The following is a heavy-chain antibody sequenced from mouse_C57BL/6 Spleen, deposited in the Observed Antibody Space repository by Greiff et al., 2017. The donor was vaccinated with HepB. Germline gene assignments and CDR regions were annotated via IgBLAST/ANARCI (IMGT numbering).Heavy chain of an antibody. D-gene: IGHD4-1*01. CDR3: ARCRLTGTATYFDY. CDR2: IYPGDGDT. Sequence: QVQLQQSGPELVKPGASVKISCKASGYAFSSSWMNWVKQRPGKGLEWIGRIYPGDGDTNYNGKFKGKATLTADKSSSTAYMQLSSLTSEDSAVYFCARCRLTGTATYFDYWGQGTTLTVSS. V-gene: IGHV1-82*01. CDR1: GYAFSSSW. J-gene: IGHJ2*01.